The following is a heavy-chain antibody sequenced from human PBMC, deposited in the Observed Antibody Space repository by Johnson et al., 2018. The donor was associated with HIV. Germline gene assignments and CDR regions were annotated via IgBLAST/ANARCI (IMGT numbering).Heavy chain of an antibody. D-gene: IGHD2-15*01. Sequence: VQLVESGGGLVKPGGSLRLSCAASGFTFSDYYMSWIRQAPGQGLEWISYISSSDSTEYYADSVKGRFTISRDKDKNSVYLQMNSLRAEDTAVYSCARDWAACSGGSCRGNAFDIWGQGTMVTVSS. CDR1: GFTFSDYY. J-gene: IGHJ3*02. CDR2: ISSSDSTE. V-gene: IGHV3-11*01. CDR3: ARDWAACSGGSCRGNAFDI.